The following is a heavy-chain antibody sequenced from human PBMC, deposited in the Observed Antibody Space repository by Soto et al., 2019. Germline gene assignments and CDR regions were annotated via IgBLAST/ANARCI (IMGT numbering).Heavy chain of an antibody. CDR3: ARELDIAAAGNRNWFDP. V-gene: IGHV3-33*01. J-gene: IGHJ5*02. CDR1: GFTFSIYG. CDR2: IWHDGSNK. Sequence: QVQLVESGGGVVQPGTSLRLSCAASGFTFSIYGMHWVLQAPGKGLEWVAVIWHDGSNKYYADSVKGRFTISRDNSKNTLYLQMNSLRAEDTAVYYCARELDIAAAGNRNWFDPWGQGTLVTVSS. D-gene: IGHD6-13*01.